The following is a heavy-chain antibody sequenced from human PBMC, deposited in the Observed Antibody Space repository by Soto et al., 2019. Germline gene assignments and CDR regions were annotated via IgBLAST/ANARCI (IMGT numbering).Heavy chain of an antibody. J-gene: IGHJ4*02. CDR1: GFTFSSYA. Sequence: EVQLLESGGGLVQPGGSLRLSCAASGFTFSSYAMSWVRQAPGKGLEWVSVISGSGDSTYYADSVKGRFTISRDNSKNTLYLQMNNLRAEDAAVYYCAKRATGTYFDYWGQGTRVTVSS. V-gene: IGHV3-23*01. D-gene: IGHD1-7*01. CDR2: ISGSGDST. CDR3: AKRATGTYFDY.